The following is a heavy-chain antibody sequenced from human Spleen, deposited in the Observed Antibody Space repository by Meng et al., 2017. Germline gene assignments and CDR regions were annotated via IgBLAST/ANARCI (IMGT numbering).Heavy chain of an antibody. Sequence: QITLKESGPTLVKPTQTLTLTCTFSGFSLSTSGVGVGWIRQPPGKALQWLALIYWDDDKRYSPSLKSRLTITKDTSKNQVDLSMTNMDPVDTATYYCAHRGIAVAAYDYWGQGTLVTVSS. CDR3: AHRGIAVAAYDY. CDR1: GFSLSTSGVG. CDR2: IYWDDDK. D-gene: IGHD6-19*01. V-gene: IGHV2-5*02. J-gene: IGHJ4*02.